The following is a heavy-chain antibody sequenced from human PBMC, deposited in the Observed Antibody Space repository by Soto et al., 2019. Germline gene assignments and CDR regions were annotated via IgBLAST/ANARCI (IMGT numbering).Heavy chain of an antibody. CDR1: DFAFRLHG. CDR3: ARDRRSSYSYAVDL. J-gene: IGHJ6*02. CDR2: IWHDGTRK. V-gene: IGHV3-33*01. Sequence: QVHLVESGGGVVQPGGSLTLSCSVSDFAFRLHGIPWVRHTPGKGLEWVAMIWHDGTRKYFRDSVRGRFTISRDSAKNKVYLQMNNLRGDDSALYFCARDRRSSYSYAVDLWGQGTTVTVSS.